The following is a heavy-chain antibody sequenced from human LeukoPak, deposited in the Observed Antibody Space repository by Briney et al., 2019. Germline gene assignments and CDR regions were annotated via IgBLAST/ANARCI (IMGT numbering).Heavy chain of an antibody. V-gene: IGHV3-9*01. CDR1: GFTFDDYA. Sequence: GRSLRPSCAASGFTFDDYAMHWVRQAPGKGLEWVSGISWNSGSIGYADSVKGRLTISRDNAKNSLYLQMNSLRAEDTALYYCAKEKAVAGSFDIWGQGTMVTVSS. D-gene: IGHD6-19*01. CDR3: AKEKAVAGSFDI. CDR2: ISWNSGSI. J-gene: IGHJ3*02.